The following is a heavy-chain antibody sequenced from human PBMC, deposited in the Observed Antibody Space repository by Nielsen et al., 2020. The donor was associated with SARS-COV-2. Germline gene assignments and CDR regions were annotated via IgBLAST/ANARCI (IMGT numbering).Heavy chain of an antibody. V-gene: IGHV3-21*01. CDR2: ISSSSSYI. J-gene: IGHJ4*02. Sequence: GESLKISCAASGFTFSSYSMNWVRQAPGKGLEWVSSISSSSSYIYYADSVKGRFTISRDNAKNSLYLQMNSLRAEDTAVYYSARLTGYSFHFDYWGQGTLVTVSS. CDR1: GFTFSSYS. D-gene: IGHD3-9*01. CDR3: ARLTGYSFHFDY.